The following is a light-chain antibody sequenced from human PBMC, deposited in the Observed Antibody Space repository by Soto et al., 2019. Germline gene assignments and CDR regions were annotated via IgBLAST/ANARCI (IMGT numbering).Light chain of an antibody. J-gene: IGKJ3*01. CDR2: DAA. Sequence: DIPMTQSPSTLSASVGDRVTITCRASQTISNWLAWYQQKPGKAPKLLIYDAAKLESGVPSRFSGSGSGTEFNLTISSLQPDDFGTYYCQQYNSYAFTFGPGTKVDIK. CDR3: QQYNSYAFT. V-gene: IGKV1-5*01. CDR1: QTISNW.